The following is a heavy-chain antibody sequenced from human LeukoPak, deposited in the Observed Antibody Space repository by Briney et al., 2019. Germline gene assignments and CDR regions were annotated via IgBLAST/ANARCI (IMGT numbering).Heavy chain of an antibody. CDR2: IYHGGST. CDR3: ARGVTGGSGSYYNGFDP. CDR1: GGSISGDGYS. J-gene: IGHJ5*02. V-gene: IGHV4-30-2*01. D-gene: IGHD3-10*01. Sequence: SETLSLTCTVSGGSISGDGYSWSWFRQPPGKGLEWIGYIYHGGSTYYNPSLQSRVTISVDRSKNQFSLNLSSVTAADTAVYYCARGVTGGSGSYYNGFDPWGQGTLVTVSS.